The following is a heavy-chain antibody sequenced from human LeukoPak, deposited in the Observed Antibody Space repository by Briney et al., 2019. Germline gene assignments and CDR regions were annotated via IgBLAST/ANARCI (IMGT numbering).Heavy chain of an antibody. Sequence: GGSLRLSCAASGFTFSSYAMTWVRQAPGKGLEWVSTISTTVGNTYYADFVTGRFTISRDNSKNTLYLQMNSLSAEDTAVYYCAKDARSYRYNLFDYWGQGTLVTVSS. CDR2: ISTTVGNT. J-gene: IGHJ4*02. V-gene: IGHV3-23*01. D-gene: IGHD3-16*02. CDR3: AKDARSYRYNLFDY. CDR1: GFTFSSYA.